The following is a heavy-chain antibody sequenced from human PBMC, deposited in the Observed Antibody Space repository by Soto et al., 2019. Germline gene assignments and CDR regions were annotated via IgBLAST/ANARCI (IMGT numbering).Heavy chain of an antibody. CDR3: ARDYSGSYLPHGSFDY. CDR2: VNWNGGST. J-gene: IGHJ4*02. Sequence: EVLLVESGGGVVRPGGSLRLSCVASGFTFDDYGMGWVRQSPEKGLEWVAGVNWNGGSTDYVDSVKGRFTISRDNAKNSLYLQMNSLGAEDTALYYCARDYSGSYLPHGSFDYWGQGTPVTVSS. CDR1: GFTFDDYG. V-gene: IGHV3-20*04. D-gene: IGHD1-26*01.